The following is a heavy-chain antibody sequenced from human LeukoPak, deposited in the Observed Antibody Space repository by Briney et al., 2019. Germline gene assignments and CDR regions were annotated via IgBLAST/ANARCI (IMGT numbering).Heavy chain of an antibody. D-gene: IGHD1-14*01. V-gene: IGHV4-38-2*02. CDR3: ARAREPLLYTYYFEN. CDR1: GFSISSGFY. CDR2: IYHSGST. J-gene: IGHJ4*02. Sequence: SETLSLTCSVSGFSISSGFYWGWIRQPPGKGLEYIGRIYHSGSTHYDPSLKSRVSMSVDTSRNQFSLKLSSVTAADSAVYYCARAREPLLYTYYFENWGQGTLVTVSS.